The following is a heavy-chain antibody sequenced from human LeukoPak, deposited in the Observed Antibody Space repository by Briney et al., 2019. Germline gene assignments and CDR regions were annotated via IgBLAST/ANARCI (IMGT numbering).Heavy chain of an antibody. J-gene: IGHJ4*02. CDR2: IYGGGGT. CDR3: ARDRAQID. Sequence: PGGSLRLSCAASGFTVSSNYMTWVRRAPGKGLEWVSLIYGGGGTNYADSVKGRFTISRDNSKNTLYLQMNSLRAEDTAVYYCARDRAQIDWGQGPLVTVSS. D-gene: IGHD3-10*01. CDR1: GFTVSSNY. V-gene: IGHV3-53*01.